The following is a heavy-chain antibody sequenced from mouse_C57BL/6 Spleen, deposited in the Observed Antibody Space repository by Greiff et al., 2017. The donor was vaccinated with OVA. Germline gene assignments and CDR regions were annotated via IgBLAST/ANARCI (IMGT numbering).Heavy chain of an antibody. D-gene: IGHD3-2*02. CDR3: AKTAQAMAY. CDR1: GYAFSSSW. CDR2: IYPGDGDT. Sequence: LQESGPELVKPGASVKISCKASGYAFSSSWMNWVKQRPGKGLEWIGRIYPGDGDTNYNGKFKGKATLTADKSSSTAYMQLSSLTSEDSAVYFCAKTAQAMAYWGQGTLVTVSA. J-gene: IGHJ3*01. V-gene: IGHV1-82*01.